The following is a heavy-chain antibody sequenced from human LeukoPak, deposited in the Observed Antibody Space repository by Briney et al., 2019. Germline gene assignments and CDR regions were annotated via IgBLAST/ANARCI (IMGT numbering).Heavy chain of an antibody. CDR1: TDSTTSNW. V-gene: IGHV4-4*02. J-gene: IGHJ4*02. CDR3: AREIVGAPTPGAY. Sequence: SETLSLTCAVSTDSTTSNWWSWVRQPPGKGLEWIGEVHKSGSTNYYPSLQSRVTISVDKSKNQIALELTSVTAADTAVYYCAREIVGAPTPGAYWGQGILVTVSS. CDR2: VHKSGST. D-gene: IGHD1-26*01.